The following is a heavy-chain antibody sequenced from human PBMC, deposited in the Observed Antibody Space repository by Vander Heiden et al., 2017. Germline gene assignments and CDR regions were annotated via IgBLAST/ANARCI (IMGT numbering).Heavy chain of an antibody. Sequence: QLQLLESGPGLVTPAETLSLTCTVAGDSMRRSDYSWAWLRQSPGKGLEWIASVYYSVNTFYNPSLKSRATISADTSKNKFSLSLKSVTAADTAVYYCASQRYDAEIFYLMYFDYWGQGSLVSVSS. CDR1: GDSMRRSDYS. CDR3: ASQRYDAEIFYLMYFDY. CDR2: VYYSVNT. D-gene: IGHD3-16*01. V-gene: IGHV4-39*01. J-gene: IGHJ4*02.